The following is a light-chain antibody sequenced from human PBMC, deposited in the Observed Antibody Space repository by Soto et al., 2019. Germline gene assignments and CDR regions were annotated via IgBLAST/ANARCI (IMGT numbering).Light chain of an antibody. V-gene: IGLV3-1*01. Sequence: SYELTQPPSVSESPGQTASITCSGDKLGDKYACWYQQKPGQSPVLVIYQDSKRPSGIPERFSGSNSGNTATLTISGTQAMDEADYYCQAWDSSTAIFGGGTKVTGL. J-gene: IGLJ2*01. CDR3: QAWDSSTAI. CDR1: KLGDKY. CDR2: QDS.